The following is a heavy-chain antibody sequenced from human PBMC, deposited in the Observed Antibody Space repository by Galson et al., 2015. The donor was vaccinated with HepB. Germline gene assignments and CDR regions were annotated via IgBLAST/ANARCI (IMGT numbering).Heavy chain of an antibody. D-gene: IGHD4-17*01. CDR2: ISFDGSNK. J-gene: IGHJ3*02. V-gene: IGHV3-30-3*01. CDR3: AKVSDYGDIPNADSHI. Sequence: SLRLSCAVSGFTFSSYAMHWVRQPPGKGLEWMAIISFDGSNKYHADSVKGRFTISRENSKNTLYLQMNSLRTEDTAVYFCAKVSDYGDIPNADSHIWGQGTMVTVSS. CDR1: GFTFSSYA.